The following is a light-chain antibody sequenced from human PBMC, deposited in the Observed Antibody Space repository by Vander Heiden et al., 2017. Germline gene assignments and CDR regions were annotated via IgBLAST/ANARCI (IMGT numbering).Light chain of an antibody. CDR2: DVT. J-gene: IGLJ2*01. CDR1: SSDVGGFNF. V-gene: IGLV2-11*01. Sequence: QSALTQSRSVSGSPGQSVTISCTGTSSDVGGFNFVSWYQQHPGKAPKLIIYDVTNRPSGVPDRFSGSKSGNTASLTISGLQAEDEADYYCCSYAGSYTVLFGGGTKLTVL. CDR3: CSYAGSYTVL.